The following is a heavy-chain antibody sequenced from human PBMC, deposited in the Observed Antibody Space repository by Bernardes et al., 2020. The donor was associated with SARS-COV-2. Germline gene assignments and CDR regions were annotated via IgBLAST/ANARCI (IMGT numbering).Heavy chain of an antibody. CDR2: IKPDGSQK. Sequence: GGSLRLSCAASGFSFSSYWMAWVRQAPGNGLEWVAMIKPDGSQKSYVGSVRARFTISRDNAKNSLYLQMNSLRAEDTAVYYCASQEYTKFDYWGQGTLVTVSS. CDR1: GFSFSSYW. CDR3: ASQEYTKFDY. J-gene: IGHJ4*02. V-gene: IGHV3-7*03. D-gene: IGHD2-8*01.